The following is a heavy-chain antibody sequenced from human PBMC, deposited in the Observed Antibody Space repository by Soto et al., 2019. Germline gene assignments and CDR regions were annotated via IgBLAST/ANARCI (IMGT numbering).Heavy chain of an antibody. V-gene: IGHV1-46*01. CDR1: GYTFTSYY. Sequence: ASVKVSCKASGYTFTSYYMHWVRQAPGQGLEWMGIINPSGGSTSYAQKFQGRVTMTRDTSTSTVYMERSSLRSEDTAVYYCARVSWRDIVVVPAATPYYYYYGMDVWGQGTTVTVSS. CDR3: ARVSWRDIVVVPAATPYYYYYGMDV. CDR2: INPSGGST. J-gene: IGHJ6*02. D-gene: IGHD2-2*01.